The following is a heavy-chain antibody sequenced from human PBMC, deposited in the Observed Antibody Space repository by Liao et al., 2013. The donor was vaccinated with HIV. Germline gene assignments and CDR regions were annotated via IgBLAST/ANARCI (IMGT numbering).Heavy chain of an antibody. CDR2: IYYGGST. V-gene: IGHV4-59*01. Sequence: QVQLQESGPGLVKPSETLSLTCTVSGGSISSYYCSWIRWPPGKGLEWIGYIYYGGSTNYNPSLKSRVTISVDTSKNQFSLKLSSVTAADTAVYYCAGKWGYDDYFDYWGQGTLVTVSS. CDR1: GGSISSYY. J-gene: IGHJ4*02. D-gene: IGHD5-12*01. CDR3: AGKWGYDDYFDY.